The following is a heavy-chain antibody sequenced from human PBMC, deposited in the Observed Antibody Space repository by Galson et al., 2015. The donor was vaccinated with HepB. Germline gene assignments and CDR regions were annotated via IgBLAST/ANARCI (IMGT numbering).Heavy chain of an antibody. V-gene: IGHV1-3*01. CDR2: INAGNGNT. CDR1: GYTFTSYA. CDR3: AREASSGWYSGNWFDP. Sequence: SGYTFTSYAMHWVRQAPGQRLEWMGWINAGNGNTKYSQKFQGRVTITRDTSASTAYMELSSLRSEDTAVYYCAREASSGWYSGNWFDPWGQGTLVTVSS. J-gene: IGHJ5*02. D-gene: IGHD6-19*01.